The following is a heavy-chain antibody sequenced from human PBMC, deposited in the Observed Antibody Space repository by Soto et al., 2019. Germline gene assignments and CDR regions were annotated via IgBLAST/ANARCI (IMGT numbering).Heavy chain of an antibody. D-gene: IGHD2-2*01. CDR3: AWILVVPAAISYYYGMDV. CDR1: GFSLSTSGMC. CDR2: IDWDDDK. J-gene: IGHJ6*02. V-gene: IGHV2-70*01. Sequence: SGPTLVNPTQTLTLTCTFSGFSLSTSGMCVSWIRQPPGKALEWLALIDWDDDKYYSTSLKTRLTISKDTSKNQVVLTMTNMDPVGTATYYCAWILVVPAAISYYYGMDVWGQGTTVTVSS.